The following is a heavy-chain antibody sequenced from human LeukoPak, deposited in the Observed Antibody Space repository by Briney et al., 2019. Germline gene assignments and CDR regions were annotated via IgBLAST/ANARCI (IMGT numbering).Heavy chain of an antibody. CDR1: GFTFSRYA. CDR2: ISYDGSNE. CDR3: AKGAYFDFWSGYYKDY. J-gene: IGHJ4*02. Sequence: GGSLRLSCAASGFTFSRYAMHWVRQAPGKGLEWVAVISYDGSNEYYADSVKGRFTISRDNSKNTLFLQMNSLRAEDTAVYYCAKGAYFDFWSGYYKDYWGQGTLVTVSS. V-gene: IGHV3-30*14. D-gene: IGHD3-3*01.